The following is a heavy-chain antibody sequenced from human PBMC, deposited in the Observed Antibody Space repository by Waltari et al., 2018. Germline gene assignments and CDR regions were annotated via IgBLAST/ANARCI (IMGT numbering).Heavy chain of an antibody. CDR2: VYYTGNT. Sequence: QVQLQESGPGLVKPSETLSLTCTVSGGSINIYYWSWIRQPPGKGLEWIGYVYYTGNTIYNPSLESRFTWSADTSKNQVSLRLRSVTAADTAVYYCARGMSSVWYGPFDYWGQGTLVTVSS. CDR3: ARGMSSVWYGPFDY. V-gene: IGHV4-59*08. CDR1: GGSINIYY. J-gene: IGHJ4*02. D-gene: IGHD6-19*01.